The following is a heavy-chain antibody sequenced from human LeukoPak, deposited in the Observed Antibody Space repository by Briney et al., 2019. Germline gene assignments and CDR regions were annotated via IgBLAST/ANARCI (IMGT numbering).Heavy chain of an antibody. J-gene: IGHJ6*03. D-gene: IGHD3-22*01. CDR1: GFTFSDYY. CDR2: ISSSGSTI. V-gene: IGHV3-11*04. Sequence: PGGSLRLSCAASGFTFSDYYMSWIRQAPGKGLEWVSYISSSGSTIYYADSVKGRFTISRDNSKNTLYLQMNSLRAEDTAVYYCAKTWGDSSGYYNYYYYYYMDVWGKGATVTVSS. CDR3: AKTWGDSSGYYNYYYYYYMDV.